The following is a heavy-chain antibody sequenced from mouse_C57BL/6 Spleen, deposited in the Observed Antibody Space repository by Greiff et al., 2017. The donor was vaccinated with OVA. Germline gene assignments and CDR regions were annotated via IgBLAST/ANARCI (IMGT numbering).Heavy chain of an antibody. V-gene: IGHV1-52*01. CDR1: GYTFTSYW. Sequence: VQLQQPGAELVRPGSSVKLSCKASGYTFTSYWMHWVKQRPIQGLEWIGNIDPSDSETHYNQKFKDKATLTVDKSSSTAYMQLSSLTSEDSAVYYCARDSYYGSSPHFDYWGQGTTLTVSS. D-gene: IGHD1-1*01. J-gene: IGHJ2*01. CDR2: IDPSDSET. CDR3: ARDSYYGSSPHFDY.